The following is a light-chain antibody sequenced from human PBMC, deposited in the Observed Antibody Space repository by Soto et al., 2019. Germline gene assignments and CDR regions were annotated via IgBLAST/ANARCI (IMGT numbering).Light chain of an antibody. CDR2: DAS. J-gene: IGKJ1*01. Sequence: DIQMTQSPSTLSASVGDRVTITCRASQSISSWLAWYQQKPGKAPKLLISDASSLKSGVPSRFSGSGSATEFTLTISSLQPDDFATYYCQQYNGYSRTFGQGPKVDIK. CDR3: QQYNGYSRT. V-gene: IGKV1-5*01. CDR1: QSISSW.